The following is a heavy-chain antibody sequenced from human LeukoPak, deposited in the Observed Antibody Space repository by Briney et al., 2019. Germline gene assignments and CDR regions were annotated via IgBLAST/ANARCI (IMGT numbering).Heavy chain of an antibody. Sequence: SETLSLTCVVSGGSLSTHHWSWLRQSPGRGLEWIGYISDSGSTNYNPSPKSRVTISVDTSKNQFSLMLSSVTAADTAVYYCARGYDSSAYYPFNYWGQGTLVTVSS. CDR2: ISDSGST. J-gene: IGHJ4*02. CDR3: ARGYDSSAYYPFNY. CDR1: GGSLSTHH. V-gene: IGHV4-59*11. D-gene: IGHD3-22*01.